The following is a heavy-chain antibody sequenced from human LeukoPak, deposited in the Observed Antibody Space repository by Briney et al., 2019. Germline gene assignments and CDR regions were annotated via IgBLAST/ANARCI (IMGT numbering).Heavy chain of an antibody. CDR1: GYTFTSYG. V-gene: IGHV1-18*01. CDR3: ARGVFSGSYSTAWYYYYYYMDV. D-gene: IGHD1-26*01. CDR2: ISAYNGNT. J-gene: IGHJ6*03. Sequence: GASVKVSCKASGYTFTSYGISWVRQAPGQGLEWMGWISAYNGNTNYAQKLQGRVTMTTDTSTSTAYMELRSLRSDDTAVYYCARGVFSGSYSTAWYYYYYYMDVWGKGTTVTVSS.